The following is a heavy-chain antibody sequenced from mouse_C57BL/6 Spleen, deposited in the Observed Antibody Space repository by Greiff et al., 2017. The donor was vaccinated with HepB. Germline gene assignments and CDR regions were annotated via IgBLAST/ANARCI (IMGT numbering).Heavy chain of an antibody. Sequence: VQLQQSGAELVRPGASVTLSCKASGYTFTDYEMHWVKQTPVHGLEWIGAIDPETGGTAYNQKFKGKAILTADKSSSTAYMELRSLTSEDSAVYYCTTYDYDGDWFAYWGQGTLVTVSA. V-gene: IGHV1-15*01. J-gene: IGHJ3*01. CDR2: IDPETGGT. CDR3: TTYDYDGDWFAY. D-gene: IGHD2-4*01. CDR1: GYTFTDYE.